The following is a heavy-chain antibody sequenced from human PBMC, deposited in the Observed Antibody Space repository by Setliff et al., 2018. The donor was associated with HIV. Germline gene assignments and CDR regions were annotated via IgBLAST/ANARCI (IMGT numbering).Heavy chain of an antibody. J-gene: IGHJ4*02. D-gene: IGHD1-1*01. Sequence: SETLSLTCTVSGGSISSSSYYWGWIRQPPGKGLEWTGSIYYSGSTYYNPSLKSRVTISVDTSKNQFSLKLSSVTAADTAVYYCAVGTYTWYFDYWGQETLVTVSS. V-gene: IGHV4-39*01. CDR3: AVGTYTWYFDY. CDR2: IYYSGST. CDR1: GGSISSSSYY.